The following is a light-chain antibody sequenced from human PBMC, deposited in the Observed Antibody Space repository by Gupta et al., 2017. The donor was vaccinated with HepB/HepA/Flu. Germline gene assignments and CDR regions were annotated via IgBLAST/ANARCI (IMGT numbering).Light chain of an antibody. CDR2: GNS. Sequence: QSVLTQPPSVSGAPGQRVTISCTGSSSNIGAGYDVHWYQQLPGTAPKLLIYGNSNRPSGVTDRFSGSKSGTSASMAITGLQAEEEADDYCQYYDSSLSGKGVVFGGGTKLTVL. V-gene: IGLV1-40*01. J-gene: IGLJ2*01. CDR1: SSNIGAGYD. CDR3: QYYDSSLSGKGVV.